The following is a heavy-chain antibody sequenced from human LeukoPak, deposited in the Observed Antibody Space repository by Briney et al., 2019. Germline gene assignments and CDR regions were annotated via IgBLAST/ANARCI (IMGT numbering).Heavy chain of an antibody. CDR3: ARDPTSGWFDP. D-gene: IGHD3-16*01. J-gene: IGHJ5*02. V-gene: IGHV4-59*01. Sequence: SETLSLTCTVSGGSISSYYWSWIRQPPGKGLEWIGYIYYSGSTNYNPSLKSRVTISVDTSKNQFTLKLSSVTAADTAVYHCARDPTSGWFDPWGQGTLVTVSS. CDR2: IYYSGST. CDR1: GGSISSYY.